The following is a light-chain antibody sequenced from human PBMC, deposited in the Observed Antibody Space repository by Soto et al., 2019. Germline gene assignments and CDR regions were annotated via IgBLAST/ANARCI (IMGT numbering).Light chain of an antibody. V-gene: IGLV2-23*02. J-gene: IGLJ1*01. Sequence: QSALTQPASVSGSPGQSITISFTGTGSDIGSYDLVSWYQQHPGTAPKLIIYEVTKRPSGVSTRFSGSKSGNTASLTISGLQAVDEADYYCCSFADFTYVFGTGTKVTVL. CDR1: GSDIGSYDL. CDR2: EVT. CDR3: CSFADFTYV.